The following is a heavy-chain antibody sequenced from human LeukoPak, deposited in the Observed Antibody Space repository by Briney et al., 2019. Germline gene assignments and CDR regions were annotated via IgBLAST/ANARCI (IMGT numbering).Heavy chain of an antibody. CDR3: ARDGKDIVVVPADYYYYYYMDV. CDR2: INPSGGST. V-gene: IGHV1-46*01. D-gene: IGHD2-2*01. CDR1: GYTFTSYY. Sequence: ASVKVSCKASGYTFTSYYMHWVRQAPGQGLEWMGIINPSGGSTSYAQKFQGRVTMTRDTSTSTVYMELSSLRSEDTAVYYCARDGKDIVVVPADYYYYYYMDVWGKGTTVTVSS. J-gene: IGHJ6*03.